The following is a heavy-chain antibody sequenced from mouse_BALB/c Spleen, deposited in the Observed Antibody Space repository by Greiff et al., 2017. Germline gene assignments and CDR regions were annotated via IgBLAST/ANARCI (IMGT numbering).Heavy chain of an antibody. CDR2: ISYDGSN. V-gene: IGHV3-6*02. CDR3: ARGGGTDWLAY. Sequence: EVKLVESGPGLVKPSQSLSLTCSVTGYSITSGYYCNWIRQFPGNKLEWMGYISYDGSNNYNPSLKNRISITRDTSKNQFFLQLNSVTTEDTATYYCARGGGTDWLAYWGQGTLVTVSA. CDR1: GYSITSGYY. J-gene: IGHJ3*01. D-gene: IGHD3-3*01.